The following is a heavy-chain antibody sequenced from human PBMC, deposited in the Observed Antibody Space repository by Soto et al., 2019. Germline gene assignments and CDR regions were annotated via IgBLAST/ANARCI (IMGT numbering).Heavy chain of an antibody. D-gene: IGHD3-3*01. CDR3: ARELTIFGVVTSPPGDV. V-gene: IGHV3-53*04. Sequence: GGSLNLSRATAGFPVLSNYLSWVRQAAWTGLELVSDCDSGGSTYYADSLKGRFTISRRNSKNTLYLQMNSLRAEDTAVYYCARELTIFGVVTSPPGDVWGKGTTVTVSS. CDR1: GFPVLSNY. CDR2: CDSGGST. J-gene: IGHJ6*04.